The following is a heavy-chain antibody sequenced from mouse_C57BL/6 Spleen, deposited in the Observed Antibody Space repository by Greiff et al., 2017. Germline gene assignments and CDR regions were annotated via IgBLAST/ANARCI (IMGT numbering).Heavy chain of an antibody. Sequence: VQLQQSGAELVKPGASVKMSCKASGYTFTTYPIEWMKQSHGPSLEWIGSFHPYSDGTKYNEKFKGKATLTVEKSSSTVYLELSRLTSDDSAVDYCARALDGYSAYYFDDWGKGTTLTVSS. CDR3: ARALDGYSAYYFDD. CDR1: GYTFTTYP. J-gene: IGHJ2*01. CDR2: FHPYSDGT. V-gene: IGHV1-47*01. D-gene: IGHD2-3*01.